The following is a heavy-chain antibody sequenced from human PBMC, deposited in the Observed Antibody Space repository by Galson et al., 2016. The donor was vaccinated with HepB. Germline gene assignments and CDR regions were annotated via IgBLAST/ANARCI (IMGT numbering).Heavy chain of an antibody. CDR3: AKGPGSYRHGMDV. V-gene: IGHV3-9*01. CDR2: ISWNSGSI. D-gene: IGHD1-26*01. CDR1: GFTFDDYA. Sequence: SLRLSCAASGFTFDDYAMHWVRQAPGKGLEWVSGISWNSGSIGYADSVKGRFTIPREKAKNSLYLQMNSLRVEDTALYYCAKGPGSYRHGMDVWGQGTTVTVSS. J-gene: IGHJ6*02.